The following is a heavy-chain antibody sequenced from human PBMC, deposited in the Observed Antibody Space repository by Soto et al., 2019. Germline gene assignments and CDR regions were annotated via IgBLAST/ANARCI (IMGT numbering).Heavy chain of an antibody. D-gene: IGHD3-3*01. CDR2: IIPIFGTA. CDR3: ASWAGSLVEWYQSYYYGMDV. V-gene: IGHV1-69*06. J-gene: IGHJ6*02. Sequence: GASVKVSCKASGGTFSSYAISWVRQAPGQGLEWMGGIIPIFGTANYAQKFQGRVTITADKSTSTAYMELSSLRSEDTAVYYCASWAGSLVEWYQSYYYGMDVWGQGTTVTVSS. CDR1: GGTFSSYA.